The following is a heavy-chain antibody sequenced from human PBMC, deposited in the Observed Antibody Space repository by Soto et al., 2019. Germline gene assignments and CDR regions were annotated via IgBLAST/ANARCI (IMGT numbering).Heavy chain of an antibody. Sequence: QVQLHQWGAGLLKPSETLSLTCAVSGGSFSGYFWGWIRQPPGKGLEWIGEVNYGGSTNYTPSLKGRLTMAVDTYKNQVSLRLTSVTAAATAVYFCVRGGLSGSSWYYFDFWVQGSLVAVSS. V-gene: IGHV4-34*01. D-gene: IGHD6-13*01. J-gene: IGHJ4*02. CDR3: VRGGLSGSSWYYFDF. CDR1: GGSFSGYF. CDR2: VNYGGST.